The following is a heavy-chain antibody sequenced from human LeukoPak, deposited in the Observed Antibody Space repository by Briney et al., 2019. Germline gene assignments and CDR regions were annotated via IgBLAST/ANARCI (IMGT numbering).Heavy chain of an antibody. CDR1: GFTFSSYA. CDR3: AREKLVEEGVLDY. V-gene: IGHV3-30*04. Sequence: SGGSLRLSCAASGFTFSSYAMHWVRQAPGKGLEWVAVISYDGSNKYYADSVKGRFTISRDNSKNTLYLQMNSLRAEDTAVYYCAREKLVEEGVLDYWGQGTLVTVSS. CDR2: ISYDGSNK. D-gene: IGHD2-2*01. J-gene: IGHJ4*02.